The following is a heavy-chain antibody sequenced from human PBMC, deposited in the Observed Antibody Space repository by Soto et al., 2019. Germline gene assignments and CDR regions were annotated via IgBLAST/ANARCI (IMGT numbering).Heavy chain of an antibody. CDR3: ATRPPQIVVTLLPFPS. CDR2: IYHSGST. Sequence: SETLSLTCAVSGGSISSGGYSWSWIRQPPGKGLEWIGYIYHSGSTYYNPSLNSRVTISVDRSKNQFSLKLSSVTAADTAVYYCATRPPQIVVTLLPFPSWGQGTPVTVSS. CDR1: GGSISSGGYS. D-gene: IGHD2-15*01. J-gene: IGHJ5*02. V-gene: IGHV4-30-2*01.